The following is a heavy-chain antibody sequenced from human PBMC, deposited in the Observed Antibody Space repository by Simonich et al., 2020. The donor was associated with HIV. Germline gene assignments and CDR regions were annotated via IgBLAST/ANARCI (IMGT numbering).Heavy chain of an antibody. D-gene: IGHD3-16*01. CDR3: ASGGSISSVWADDY. CDR2: ISYDGSNK. Sequence: QVKLVEFGGGVVQTGRSVRLSCAASGFTLSSHAMHWVRQSPGKGLEWVAVISYDGSNKYYADSVKGRCTISRDKSKNTLYLQINSLRAEDTAVYYCASGGSISSVWADDYWGQGTLVTVSS. CDR1: GFTLSSHA. J-gene: IGHJ4*02. V-gene: IGHV3-30*07.